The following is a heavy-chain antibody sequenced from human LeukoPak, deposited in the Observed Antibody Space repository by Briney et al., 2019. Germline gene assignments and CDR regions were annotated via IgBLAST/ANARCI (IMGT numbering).Heavy chain of an antibody. Sequence: SETLSLTCTVSGGSISSYYWSWIRQPPGKGLEWIGEINHSGSTNYNPSLKSRVTISVDTSKNQFSLKLSSVTAADTAVYYCAREPFGLGRSSSGMENFQHWGQGTLVTVSS. D-gene: IGHD6-6*01. CDR2: INHSGST. J-gene: IGHJ1*01. V-gene: IGHV4-59*01. CDR1: GGSISSYY. CDR3: AREPFGLGRSSSGMENFQH.